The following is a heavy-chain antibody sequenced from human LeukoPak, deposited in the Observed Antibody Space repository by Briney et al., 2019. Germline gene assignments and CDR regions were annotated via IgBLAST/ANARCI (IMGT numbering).Heavy chain of an antibody. CDR2: INPSGGST. CDR3: ARDWGFGLQSYYFDY. Sequence: GASVKVSCKASGYTFTDYFMNWVRQAPGQGLEWMGIINPSGGSTSYAQKFQGRVTMTRDTSTSTVYMELSSLRSEDTAVYYCARDWGFGLQSYYFDYWGQGTLVTVSS. V-gene: IGHV1-46*01. J-gene: IGHJ4*02. CDR1: GYTFTDYF. D-gene: IGHD5-24*01.